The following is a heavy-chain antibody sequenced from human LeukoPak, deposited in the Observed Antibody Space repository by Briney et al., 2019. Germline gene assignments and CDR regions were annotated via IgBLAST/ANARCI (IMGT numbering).Heavy chain of an antibody. J-gene: IGHJ3*02. CDR2: ISWNSGSI. Sequence: GGSLRLSCAASGFTFDDYAMHWVRQAPGKGLEWVSGISWNSGSICYADSVKGRFTISRDNAKNSLYLQMNSLRAEDTALYYCAKASSPYYGQGFPAFDIWGQGTMVTVSS. CDR1: GFTFDDYA. V-gene: IGHV3-9*01. CDR3: AKASSPYYGQGFPAFDI. D-gene: IGHD1-26*01.